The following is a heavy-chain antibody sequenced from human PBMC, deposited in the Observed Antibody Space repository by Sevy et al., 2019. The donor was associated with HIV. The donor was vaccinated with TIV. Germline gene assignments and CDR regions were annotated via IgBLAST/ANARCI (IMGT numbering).Heavy chain of an antibody. CDR2: IWYDGSNK. CDR3: AKDCSGGSCYFDY. CDR1: GFTFSSSG. Sequence: GGSLRLSCTASGFTFSSSGMHWVRQAPGEGLEWVAVIWYDGSNKYYGDSVKGRFTISRDNSKNTLYLQMNSLRAEDTAVYYCAKDCSGGSCYFDYWGQRTLVTVSS. D-gene: IGHD2-15*01. J-gene: IGHJ4*02. V-gene: IGHV3-33*06.